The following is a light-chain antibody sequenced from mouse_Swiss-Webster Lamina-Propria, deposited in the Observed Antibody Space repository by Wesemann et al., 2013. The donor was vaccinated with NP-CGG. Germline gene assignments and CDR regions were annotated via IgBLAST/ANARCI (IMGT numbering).Light chain of an antibody. CDR2: SAS. Sequence: DIVMTQSQKFMSTSVGDRVSVTCKASQNVGTNVAWYQQKPGQSPKALIYSASYRYSGVPDRFTGSGSGTDFTLTISNVQSEDLADYFCQQYSSYPWTFGGGTKLEIK. CDR1: QNVGTN. CDR3: QQYSSYPWT. J-gene: IGKJ1*01. V-gene: IGKV6-15*01.